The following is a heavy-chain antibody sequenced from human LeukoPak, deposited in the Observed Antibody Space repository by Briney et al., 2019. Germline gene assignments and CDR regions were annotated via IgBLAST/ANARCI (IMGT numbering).Heavy chain of an antibody. Sequence: GGSLRLSCAASGYTLDDYAMHCVRHAPGKGLEWVSGICWDSGSIGYADCVKGRFTISRDNEKNSLHLQMNSLRAEDMALYYCAKGYCSSTSCYPFDYWGQGTLVTVSS. CDR2: ICWDSGSI. CDR1: GYTLDDYA. V-gene: IGHV3-9*03. D-gene: IGHD2-2*01. J-gene: IGHJ4*02. CDR3: AKGYCSSTSCYPFDY.